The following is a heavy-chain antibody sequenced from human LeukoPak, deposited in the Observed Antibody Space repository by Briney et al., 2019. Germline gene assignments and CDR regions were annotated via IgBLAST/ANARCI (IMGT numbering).Heavy chain of an antibody. Sequence: SETLSLTCTVSGGSISSYYWSWIRQPPGKGLEWIGYIYYSGSTNYNPSLKSRVTISVDTSKNQFSLKLSSVTAADTAVYYCARVLPVDTAMDDMAGAFDIWGQGTMVTVSS. CDR2: IYYSGST. CDR3: ARVLPVDTAMDDMAGAFDI. V-gene: IGHV4-59*01. J-gene: IGHJ3*02. CDR1: GGSISSYY. D-gene: IGHD5-18*01.